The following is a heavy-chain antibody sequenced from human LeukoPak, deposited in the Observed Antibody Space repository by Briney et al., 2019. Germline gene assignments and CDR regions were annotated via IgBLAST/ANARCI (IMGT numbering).Heavy chain of an antibody. Sequence: GGSLRLSCAASGFTFDITWLHWVRQPPGKGLVWVARITSDGSSTTYAESVKGRFTISRDNAKNTLYLQMNSLRAEDTAVYYCARDWYHAIVYWGQGTLVTVSS. D-gene: IGHD2-2*01. CDR2: ITSDGSST. CDR3: ARDWYHAIVY. CDR1: GFTFDITW. V-gene: IGHV3-74*03. J-gene: IGHJ4*02.